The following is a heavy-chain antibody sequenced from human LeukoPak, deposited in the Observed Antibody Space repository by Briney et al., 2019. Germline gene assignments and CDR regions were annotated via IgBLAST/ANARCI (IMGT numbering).Heavy chain of an antibody. CDR2: IIPIFGTA. Sequence: SVKVSCKASGGTFSSYAISWVRQAPGQGLEWMGGIIPIFGTANYAQKFQGRVTITADESTSTAYMELSSLRSEDTAVYYCARVFGYYGSGSYSTRDWLDPWGQGTLVTVSS. CDR3: ARVFGYYGSGSYSTRDWLDP. J-gene: IGHJ5*02. V-gene: IGHV1-69*01. CDR1: GGTFSSYA. D-gene: IGHD3-10*01.